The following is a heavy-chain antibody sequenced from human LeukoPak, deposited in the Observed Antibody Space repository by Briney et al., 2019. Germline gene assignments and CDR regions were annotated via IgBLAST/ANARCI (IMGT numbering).Heavy chain of an antibody. CDR2: VNDDGRST. Sequence: TGGSLRLSCAASGFTFSNDWMHWVRQAPGKGLVWVSRVNDDGRSTHYADYVKGRFTVSRDNAKNSLYLQLNSLRVEDTAVYYCAREGEMATAEYFQHWGQGTLVTVSS. CDR3: AREGEMATAEYFQH. J-gene: IGHJ1*01. V-gene: IGHV3-74*01. D-gene: IGHD5-24*01. CDR1: GFTFSNDW.